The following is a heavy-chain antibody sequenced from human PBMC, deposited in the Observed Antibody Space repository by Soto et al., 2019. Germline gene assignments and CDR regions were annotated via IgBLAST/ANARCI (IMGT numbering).Heavy chain of an antibody. CDR2: IYYSGST. CDR3: ARDAVISWNYGGNWFDP. V-gene: IGHV4-31*03. Sequence: QVQLQESGPGLVKPSQTLSLTCTVSGGSISSGGYYWSWIRQHPGKGLEWIGYIYYSGSTYYNPYLKSRVTISVDTSKNQFSLKLSSVTAADTAVYYCARDAVISWNYGGNWFDPWGQGTLVTVSS. CDR1: GGSISSGGYY. D-gene: IGHD1-7*01. J-gene: IGHJ5*02.